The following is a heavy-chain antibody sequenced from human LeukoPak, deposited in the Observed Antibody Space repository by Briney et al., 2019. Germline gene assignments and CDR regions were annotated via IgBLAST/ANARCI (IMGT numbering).Heavy chain of an antibody. CDR3: ARGDKQNYYYYYMDV. D-gene: IGHD1/OR15-1a*01. CDR2: INHSGST. J-gene: IGHJ6*03. Sequence: SETLSLTCAVYGGSFSGYYWSWIRQPPGKGLEWSGEINHSGSTNYNPSLKSRVTISVDTSKNQFSLKLSSVTAADTAVYYCARGDKQNYYYYYMDVWGKGTTVTVFS. CDR1: GGSFSGYY. V-gene: IGHV4-34*01.